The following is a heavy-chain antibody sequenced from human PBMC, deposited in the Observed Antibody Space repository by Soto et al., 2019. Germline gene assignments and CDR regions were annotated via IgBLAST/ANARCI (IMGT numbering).Heavy chain of an antibody. D-gene: IGHD1-1*01. Sequence: LRLSCAASGFIISSYGMHWVRQAPGKGLEWVAVITYDGSNKYYADSVKGRFSISRDNSRNRLYLQMYSLRPEDTAVYYCAKDPKATGTHYWGRGTLVTVSS. CDR1: GFIISSYG. CDR3: AKDPKATGTHY. CDR2: ITYDGSNK. J-gene: IGHJ4*02. V-gene: IGHV3-30*18.